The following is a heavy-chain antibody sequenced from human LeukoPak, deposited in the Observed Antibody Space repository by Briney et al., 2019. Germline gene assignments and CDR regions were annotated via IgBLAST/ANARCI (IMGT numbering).Heavy chain of an antibody. Sequence: GRSLRLSCAASGFIFNGFGMHWVRQAPGKGLEWVAFISFDGSNEYYADSVKGRFTISRDNAKNSLYLQMNSLRAEDTALYYCARGTLKAAATDFDYWGQGTLVTVSS. CDR2: ISFDGSNE. J-gene: IGHJ4*02. CDR1: GFIFNGFG. D-gene: IGHD6-13*01. CDR3: ARGTLKAAATDFDY. V-gene: IGHV3-30*03.